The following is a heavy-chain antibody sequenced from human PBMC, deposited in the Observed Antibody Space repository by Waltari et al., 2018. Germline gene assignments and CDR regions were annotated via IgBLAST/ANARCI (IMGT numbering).Heavy chain of an antibody. CDR1: GYSFTSSD. Sequence: QVQLVQSGAEVKKPGASVKVSCKASGYSFTSSDINWVRQAAGQGLEWMGWMNPKNGHTDYAEKFEGRVTMTRNTSINTAYMELTSLTSDDTGVYYCARGLGMVVIPNWFDPWGQGTLVTVSS. V-gene: IGHV1-8*02. CDR2: MNPKNGHT. J-gene: IGHJ5*02. CDR3: ARGLGMVVIPNWFDP. D-gene: IGHD7-27*01.